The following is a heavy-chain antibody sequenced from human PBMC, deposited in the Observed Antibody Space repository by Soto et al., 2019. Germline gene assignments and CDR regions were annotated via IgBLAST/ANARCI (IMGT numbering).Heavy chain of an antibody. CDR1: GFTFSYG. D-gene: IGHD2-15*01. Sequence: VQLLESGGGLIQPGGSLRLSCAASGFTFSYGIHWLRQAPGKGLEWVAYISYDSSKKFYGDSVKGRFTISTDNSKTTQLLQMNSLRVEDTAVYYCAKRVIGNCSGNTCADYWGQGTLVAVSS. V-gene: IGHV3-30*18. CDR2: ISYDSSKK. CDR3: AKRVIGNCSGNTCADY. J-gene: IGHJ4*02.